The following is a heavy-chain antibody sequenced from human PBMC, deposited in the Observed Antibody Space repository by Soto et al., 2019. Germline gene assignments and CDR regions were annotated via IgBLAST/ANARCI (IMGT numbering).Heavy chain of an antibody. V-gene: IGHV1-69*13. CDR3: ASTFYDSSGYQSYY. CDR1: GGTFSSYA. J-gene: IGHJ4*02. Sequence: GASVKVSCKASGGTFSSYAISWVRQAPGQGLEWMGGIIPIFGTANYAQKFQGRVAITADESTSTAYMELSSLRSEDTAVYYCASTFYDSSGYQSYYWGQGTLVTVSS. CDR2: IIPIFGTA. D-gene: IGHD3-22*01.